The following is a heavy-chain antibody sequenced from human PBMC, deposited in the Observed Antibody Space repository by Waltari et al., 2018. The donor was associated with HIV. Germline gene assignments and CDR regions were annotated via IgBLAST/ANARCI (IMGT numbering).Heavy chain of an antibody. Sequence: RQPPGKGLEWIGYIYYSGSTYYNPSLKSRVTISVDTSKNQFSLKLSSVTAADTAVYYCARVGAAAAPGGFDYWGQGTLVTVSS. CDR3: ARVGAAAAPGGFDY. CDR2: IYYSGST. V-gene: IGHV4-30-4*01. J-gene: IGHJ4*02. D-gene: IGHD6-13*01.